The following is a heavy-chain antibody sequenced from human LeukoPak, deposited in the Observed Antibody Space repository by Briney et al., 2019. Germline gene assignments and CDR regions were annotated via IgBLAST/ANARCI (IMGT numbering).Heavy chain of an antibody. CDR3: ARPYCSGGSCYSWWFDP. CDR1: SSSSYY. Sequence: SSSSYYWGWIRQSPGKGLEWIGRIDPSDSYTNYSPSFQGHVTISADKSISTAYLQWSSLKASDTAMYYCARPYCSGGSCYSWWFDPWGQGTLVTVSS. CDR2: IDPSDSYT. D-gene: IGHD2-15*01. J-gene: IGHJ5*02. V-gene: IGHV5-10-1*01.